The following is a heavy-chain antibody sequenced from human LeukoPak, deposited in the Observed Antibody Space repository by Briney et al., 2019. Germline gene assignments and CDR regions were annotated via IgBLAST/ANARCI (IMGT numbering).Heavy chain of an antibody. Sequence: VASVKVSCKASGGTFSSYAISWVRQAPGQGLEWMGRIIPILGIANYAQKLQGRVTITADKSTSTAYMELSSLRSEDTAVYYCATGRYYYGSGSPLDYWGQGTLVTVSS. CDR1: GGTFSSYA. CDR2: IIPILGIA. V-gene: IGHV1-69*04. J-gene: IGHJ4*02. D-gene: IGHD3-10*01. CDR3: ATGRYYYGSGSPLDY.